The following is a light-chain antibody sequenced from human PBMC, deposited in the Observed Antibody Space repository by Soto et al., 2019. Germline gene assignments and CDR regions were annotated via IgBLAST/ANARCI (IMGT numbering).Light chain of an antibody. CDR2: DAS. J-gene: IGKJ3*01. CDR1: QDITNH. CDR3: QKHDGVPQ. Sequence: DIQMTQSPSSLSASVGDTVTITCQASQDITNHLNWYQHKPGKAPNLLIYDASHLETGVPSRFTGSGSGTDFTLTISSLQSEDIATYYCQKHDGVPQFGPGTRVDF. V-gene: IGKV1-33*01.